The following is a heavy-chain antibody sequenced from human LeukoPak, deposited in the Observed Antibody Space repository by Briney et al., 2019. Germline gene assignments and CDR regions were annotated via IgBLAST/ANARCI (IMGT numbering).Heavy chain of an antibody. CDR3: ARGGVRFLEWSGGFDY. CDR2: INHDGSDT. J-gene: IGHJ4*02. Sequence: GGSLRLSCAASGFTFKLYWMHWVRQVPGRGPVWVSRINHDGSDTIYADSVRGRFTISRDDAKNTLYLQMNSLRAEDTAVYYCARGGVRFLEWSGGFDYWGQGTLVTVSS. CDR1: GFTFKLYW. V-gene: IGHV3-74*01. D-gene: IGHD3-3*01.